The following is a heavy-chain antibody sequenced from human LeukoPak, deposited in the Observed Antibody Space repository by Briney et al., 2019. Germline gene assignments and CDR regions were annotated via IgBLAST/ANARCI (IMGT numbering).Heavy chain of an antibody. CDR1: GYTFTSYA. Sequence: ASVKVSCKASGYTFTSYAMNWVRQAPRQGLEWMGWINTNTGNPTYAQGFTGRFVFSLDTSVSTAYLQISSLKAEDTAVYYCARGYTKDMTSVTHFDYWGQGTLVTVSS. D-gene: IGHD4-17*01. J-gene: IGHJ4*02. V-gene: IGHV7-4-1*02. CDR2: INTNTGNP. CDR3: ARGYTKDMTSVTHFDY.